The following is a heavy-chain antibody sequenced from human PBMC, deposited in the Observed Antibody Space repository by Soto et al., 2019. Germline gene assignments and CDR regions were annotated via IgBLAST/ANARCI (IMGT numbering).Heavy chain of an antibody. CDR3: ARGDRVSMAGYDGFNI. CDR2: IYPADSDT. V-gene: IGHV5-51*01. J-gene: IGHJ3*02. Sequence: PGESLKISCKGSGYSFTNYWIGWVRQMPGKGLEWMGVIYPADSDTRYSPSFQGQVTSSADKSISTAYLQWTSLKASDTAMYYCARGDRVSMAGYDGFNIWGQGTMVTVSS. CDR1: GYSFTNYW. D-gene: IGHD6-19*01.